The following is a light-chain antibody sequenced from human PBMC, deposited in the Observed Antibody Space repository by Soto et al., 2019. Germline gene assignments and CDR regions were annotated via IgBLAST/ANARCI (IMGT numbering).Light chain of an antibody. CDR2: GAS. Sequence: EIVLTQSPGTLSLSPGERVTLSCRASQSVTSSYLAWYQQKPGQAPRLLIYGASTRATGIPDRFSGSGSGTDFTLTISRLEPEDFAVYYCQQYGSSRLTFGGGTKVDI. CDR1: QSVTSSY. V-gene: IGKV3-20*01. CDR3: QQYGSSRLT. J-gene: IGKJ4*01.